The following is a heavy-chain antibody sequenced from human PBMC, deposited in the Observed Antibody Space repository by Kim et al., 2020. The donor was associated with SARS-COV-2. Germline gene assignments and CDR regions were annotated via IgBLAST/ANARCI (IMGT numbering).Heavy chain of an antibody. CDR3: ARGENVDVVATNDLDY. CDR2: INPNSGGT. J-gene: IGHJ4*02. Sequence: ASVKVSCKASGCTFTGYYMHWVRQAPGQGLEWMGWINPNSGGTNCAQKFQGWLTMTRDTSITTVYMELSRLRSDDTAVYYCARGENVDVVATNDLDYWGQGTLVTVSS. D-gene: IGHD5-12*01. V-gene: IGHV1-2*04. CDR1: GCTFTGYY.